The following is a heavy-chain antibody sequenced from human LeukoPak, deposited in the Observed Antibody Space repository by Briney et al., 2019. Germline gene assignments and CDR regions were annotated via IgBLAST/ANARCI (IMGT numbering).Heavy chain of an antibody. CDR1: GGSISSGGNY. CDR3: ARRVGKYPTYYFDY. Sequence: PSGTLSLTCTVSGGSISSGGNYWSWIRQHPGTGLEWIGYIYYTGSTNNNPSLKSRITLSVDTSKNQFSLRLSSVTAADTAVYYCARRVGKYPTYYFDYWGQGTLVTVSS. J-gene: IGHJ4*02. CDR2: IYYTGST. V-gene: IGHV4-31*03. D-gene: IGHD1-1*01.